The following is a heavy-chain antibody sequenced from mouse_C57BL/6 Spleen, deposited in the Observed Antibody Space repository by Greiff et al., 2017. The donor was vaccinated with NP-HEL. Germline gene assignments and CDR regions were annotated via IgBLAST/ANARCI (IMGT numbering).Heavy chain of an antibody. J-gene: IGHJ3*01. CDR1: GFTFSSYA. CDR3: TRVSPYGYDGAWFAY. CDR2: ISSGGDYI. V-gene: IGHV5-9-1*02. D-gene: IGHD2-2*01. Sequence: DVQLVESGEGLVKPGGSLKLSCAASGFTFSSYAMSWVRQTPEKRLEWVAYISSGGDYIYYADTVKGRFTISRDNARNTLYLQMSSLKSEDTAMYYCTRVSPYGYDGAWFAYWGQGTLVTVSA.